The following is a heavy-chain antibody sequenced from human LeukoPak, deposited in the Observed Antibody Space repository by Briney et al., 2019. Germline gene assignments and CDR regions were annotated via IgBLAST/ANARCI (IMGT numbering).Heavy chain of an antibody. Sequence: PGGSLRLSCAASGFTFSSSAMSWVRQAPVKGLEWVSAISDSGGYTYYADSVQGRFTISRDNSKSTLCLQMNSLRAEDTAVYYCAKQLGYCSDGSCYFPYWGQGTLVTVSS. D-gene: IGHD2-15*01. CDR3: AKQLGYCSDGSCYFPY. J-gene: IGHJ4*02. V-gene: IGHV3-23*01. CDR2: ISDSGGYT. CDR1: GFTFSSSA.